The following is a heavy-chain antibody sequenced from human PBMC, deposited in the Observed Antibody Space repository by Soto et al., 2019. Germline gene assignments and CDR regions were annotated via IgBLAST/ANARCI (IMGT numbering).Heavy chain of an antibody. V-gene: IGHV4-31*03. CDR1: GGSISSGGYY. CDR2: IYYSGST. J-gene: IGHJ6*02. Sequence: LSLTCTVSGGSISSGGYYWSWIRQHPGKGLEWIGYIYYSGSTYYNPPLKSRVTISVDTSKNQFSLKLSSVTAADTAVYYCARLPNSSGWYAPITDYGMDVWGQGTTVTVSS. CDR3: ARLPNSSGWYAPITDYGMDV. D-gene: IGHD6-19*01.